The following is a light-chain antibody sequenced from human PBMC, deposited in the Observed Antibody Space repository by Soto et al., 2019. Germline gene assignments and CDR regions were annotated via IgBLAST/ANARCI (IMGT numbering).Light chain of an antibody. CDR1: QSVSSN. CDR2: DAS. J-gene: IGKJ1*01. V-gene: IGKV3-15*01. CDR3: QQYNNWPRT. Sequence: IVMTQSPATLSVSPGERATLSCRASQSVSSNLAWFQQKAGQAPRLLIYDASTRATGIPARFSGSGSGTEFSLTIRSLQSEDFAVYYCQQYNNWPRTSGQGTKVDIK.